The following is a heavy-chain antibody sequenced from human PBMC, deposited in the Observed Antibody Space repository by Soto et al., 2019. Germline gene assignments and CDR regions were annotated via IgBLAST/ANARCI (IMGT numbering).Heavy chain of an antibody. D-gene: IGHD3-10*01. CDR3: ARGGDLDV. Sequence: PGGSLRLSCAASGFTFRTYAMNWVRQAPGKGLEWVSAISGSGETTYYADSVKGRFTISRDNSKNTLYLQMNSLRAEDTAVYYCARGGDLDVWGQGTTVTVSS. CDR1: GFTFRTYA. CDR2: ISGSGETT. J-gene: IGHJ6*02. V-gene: IGHV3-23*01.